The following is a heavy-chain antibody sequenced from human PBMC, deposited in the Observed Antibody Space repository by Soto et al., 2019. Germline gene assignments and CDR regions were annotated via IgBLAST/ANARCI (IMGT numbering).Heavy chain of an antibody. D-gene: IGHD4-17*01. CDR1: GFTFSSYS. V-gene: IGHV3-21*01. CDR2: ISSSSYI. Sequence: GGSLRLSCADSGFTFSSYSMNWVRQAPGKGLEWVSSISSSSYIYYADSVKGRFTISRDNAKNSLYLQMNSLRAEDTAVYYCARDEDYGDYFGYWGQGTLVTVSS. J-gene: IGHJ4*02. CDR3: ARDEDYGDYFGY.